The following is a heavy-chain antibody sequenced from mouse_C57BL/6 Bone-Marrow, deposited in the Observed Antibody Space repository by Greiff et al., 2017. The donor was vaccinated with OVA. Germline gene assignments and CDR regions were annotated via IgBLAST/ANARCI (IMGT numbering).Heavy chain of an antibody. J-gene: IGHJ3*01. D-gene: IGHD2-5*01. CDR3: ARDSNYDWFAY. CDR1: GFTFSSYA. V-gene: IGHV5-4*01. CDR2: ISDGGSYT. Sequence: EVQVVESGGGLVKPGGSLKLSCAASGFTFSSYAMSWVRQTPEKRLEWVATISDGGSYTYYPDNVKGRFTISRDNAKNNLYLQMSQLKSEDTAMYYCARDSNYDWFAYWGQGTLVTVSA.